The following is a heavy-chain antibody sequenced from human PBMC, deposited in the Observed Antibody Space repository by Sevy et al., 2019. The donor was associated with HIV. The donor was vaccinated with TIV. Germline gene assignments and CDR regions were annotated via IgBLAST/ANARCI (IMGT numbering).Heavy chain of an antibody. V-gene: IGHV3-30-3*01. CDR1: GLTFRSHA. CDR3: AREAGYSAKNDAFAF. Sequence: GGSLRLSCAASGLTFRSHAMHWVRQAPGKGLEWVTVISYDGAVRYYGESVKGGFTVSRDNSKNTLYLQMNSLRPDDTAVYYCAREAGYSAKNDAFAFWGQGTMVTVSS. D-gene: IGHD1-26*01. CDR2: ISYDGAVR. J-gene: IGHJ3*01.